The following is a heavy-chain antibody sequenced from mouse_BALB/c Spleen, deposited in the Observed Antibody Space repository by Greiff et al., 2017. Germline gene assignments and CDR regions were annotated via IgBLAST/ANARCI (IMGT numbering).Heavy chain of an antibody. CDR2: IYPGSGST. D-gene: IGHD1-1*02. V-gene: IGHV1S22*01. J-gene: IGHJ3*01. CDR1: GYTFTSYW. Sequence: KQPGSELVRPGASVKLSCKASGYTFTSYWMHWVKQRPGQGLEWIGNIYPGSGSTNYDEKFKSKATLTVDTSSSTAYMQLSSLTSEDSAVYYCTRSGGRAWFAYWGQGTLVTVSA. CDR3: TRSGGRAWFAY.